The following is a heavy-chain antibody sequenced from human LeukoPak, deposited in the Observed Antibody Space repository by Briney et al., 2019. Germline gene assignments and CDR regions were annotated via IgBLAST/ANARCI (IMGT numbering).Heavy chain of an antibody. CDR1: GVTFSSYA. CDR3: ARTASGPWDYYYGMDV. V-gene: IGHV1-69*04. J-gene: IGHJ6*02. Sequence: ASVKVSCKASGVTFSSYAISWVRQAPGQGLEWMGRIIPIFGIANYAQKFQGRVTITADKSTSTAYMELSSLRSEDTAVYYCARTASGPWDYYYGMDVWGQGTTVTVSS. CDR2: IIPIFGIA. D-gene: IGHD7-27*01.